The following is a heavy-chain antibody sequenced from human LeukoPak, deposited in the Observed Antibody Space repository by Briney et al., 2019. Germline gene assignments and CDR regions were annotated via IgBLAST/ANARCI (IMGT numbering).Heavy chain of an antibody. CDR3: ARRPSMISISGSFDI. V-gene: IGHV5-51*01. CDR1: GFDFTNYW. D-gene: IGHD3-22*01. Sequence: GESLKISCKTFGFDFTNYWIGWVRQMPGKGLEYMGIFYPRDSDTRYSPSFQGQVTISADKSISTAYLLWSSLKASDTAIYYCARRPSMISISGSFDIWGQGTMVTVSS. CDR2: FYPRDSDT. J-gene: IGHJ3*02.